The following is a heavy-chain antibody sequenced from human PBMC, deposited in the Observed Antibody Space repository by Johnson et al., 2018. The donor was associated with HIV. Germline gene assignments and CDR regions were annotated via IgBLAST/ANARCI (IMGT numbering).Heavy chain of an antibody. CDR2: ISYDGSNK. Sequence: QVHLVESGGGVVQPGRSLRLSCTASGFTFSAYAIHWVRQAPGKGLEWVALISYDGSNKYYADSVKGRFIISSDNPKNTLYLEMRSLRPEDTAVYYCARRRRRGVDGFDIWGQGTMVTVSS. D-gene: IGHD1-14*01. CDR1: GFTFSAYA. CDR3: ARRRRRGVDGFDI. V-gene: IGHV3-30-3*01. J-gene: IGHJ3*02.